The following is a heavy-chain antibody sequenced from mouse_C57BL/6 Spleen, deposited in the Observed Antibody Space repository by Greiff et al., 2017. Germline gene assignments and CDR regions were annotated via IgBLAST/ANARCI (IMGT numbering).Heavy chain of an antibody. CDR3: AGYGNYDAMDY. V-gene: IGHV14-2*01. CDR2: IDPEDGDT. D-gene: IGHD2-1*01. Sequence: SSPASGFNIKASSPPWVKQRTEQFLEWIGRIDPEDGDTKYAPQFQGKATIPADTSSNTAYLQLSSLTSEDTAVYYCAGYGNYDAMDYWGQGTSVTGSS. CDR1: GFNIKASS. J-gene: IGHJ4*01.